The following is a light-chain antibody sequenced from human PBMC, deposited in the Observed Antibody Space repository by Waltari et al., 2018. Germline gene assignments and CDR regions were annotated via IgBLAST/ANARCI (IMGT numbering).Light chain of an antibody. Sequence: QSALTQPASVSGSPGQSITISCTGTSSDVGGYNYVSWYQQHPGKAPKLMIYDVSKRPSGVSDRFSGSKSGNTASLTISGLQAEDEADYYCSSYTSSSTLVFDGGTKVTVL. V-gene: IGLV2-14*01. CDR2: DVS. CDR3: SSYTSSSTLV. J-gene: IGLJ3*02. CDR1: SSDVGGYNY.